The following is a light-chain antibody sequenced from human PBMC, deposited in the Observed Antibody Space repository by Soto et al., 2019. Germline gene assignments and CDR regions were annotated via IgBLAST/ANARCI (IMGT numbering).Light chain of an antibody. CDR2: EVS. Sequence: QSALTQPASLSGSPGQSITISCTGSSSDIGGYKYVSWYQQHPGKAPRVLIYEVSNRLSGVSHRFSGSKSGNTASLTISGLQADDEGDYYCSSYTGSTTPVVFGGGTKLTVL. CDR1: SSDIGGYKY. V-gene: IGLV2-14*01. J-gene: IGLJ2*01. CDR3: SSYTGSTTPVV.